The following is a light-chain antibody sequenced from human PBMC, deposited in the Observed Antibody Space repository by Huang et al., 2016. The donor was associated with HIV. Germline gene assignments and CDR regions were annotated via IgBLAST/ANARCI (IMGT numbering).Light chain of an antibody. Sequence: EIVLTQSPATLTVSPGERATLSCRASQSVRTNLAWYQQKPGQAPRLVIYGASNRANGNPTTVSGSGSGTEFTLTISSLQSEDFAVYYCQQYNNGWTFGQGTKVEIK. J-gene: IGKJ1*01. CDR2: GAS. CDR3: QQYNNGWT. V-gene: IGKV3-15*01. CDR1: QSVRTN.